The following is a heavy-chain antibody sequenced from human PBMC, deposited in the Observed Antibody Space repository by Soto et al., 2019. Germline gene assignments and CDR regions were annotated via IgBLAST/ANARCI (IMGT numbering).Heavy chain of an antibody. J-gene: IGHJ3*02. CDR2: INAGDDIT. CDR1: GYTFMSYP. D-gene: IGHD3-10*01. Sequence: ASVKVSCKASGYTFMSYPLHWVRQAPGQRLEWMGWINAGDDITQFSQKFQGRLTFTRDTSASTGYMKLRSLRSEDTAVYYCARVRGRWLQYPDAFDIWGQGTMVTVSS. CDR3: ARVRGRWLQYPDAFDI. V-gene: IGHV1-3*01.